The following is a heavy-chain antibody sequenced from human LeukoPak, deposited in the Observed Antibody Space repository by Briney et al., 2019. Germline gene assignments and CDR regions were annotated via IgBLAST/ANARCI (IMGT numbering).Heavy chain of an antibody. J-gene: IGHJ4*02. Sequence: GGSLRLSCAASGFTFSSHAMSWVRQAPEKGLEWVSAISGSGGSTYYADSVKGRFTISRDNSKNTLYLQVNSLRAEDTAVYYCAKGRRHVLGYCSGGNCYGDYWGQGTLVTVSS. CDR2: ISGSGGST. CDR3: AKGRRHVLGYCSGGNCYGDY. CDR1: GFTFSSHA. D-gene: IGHD2-15*01. V-gene: IGHV3-23*01.